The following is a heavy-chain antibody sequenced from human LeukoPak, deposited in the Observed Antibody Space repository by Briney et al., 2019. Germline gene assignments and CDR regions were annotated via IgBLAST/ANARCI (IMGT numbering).Heavy chain of an antibody. CDR1: GGSISSGDYY. D-gene: IGHD3-22*01. CDR2: IYYSGST. CDR3: ARNARMGGYYYFDY. J-gene: IGHJ4*02. Sequence: SETLSLTCTVSGGSISSGDYYWSWIRQPPGKGLEWIGYIYYSGSTYYNPSLKSRVTISVDTSKNQFSLKLSSVTAADTAVYYCARNARMGGYYYFDYWGQGTLVTVSS. V-gene: IGHV4-30-4*01.